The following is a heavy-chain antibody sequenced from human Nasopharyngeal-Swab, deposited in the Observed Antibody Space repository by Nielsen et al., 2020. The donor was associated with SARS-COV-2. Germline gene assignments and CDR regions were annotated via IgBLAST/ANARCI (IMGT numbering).Heavy chain of an antibody. CDR3: ARDGGIVVVVAATPFYYYGMDV. CDR2: IIPIFGTA. Sequence: SVKVSCNASGGTFSSYAISWVRQAPGQGLEWMGGIIPIFGTANYAQKFQGRVTITADESPSTAYMELSSLRSEDTAVYYCARDGGIVVVVAATPFYYYGMDVWGQGTTVTVSS. D-gene: IGHD2-15*01. J-gene: IGHJ6*02. V-gene: IGHV1-69*13. CDR1: GGTFSSYA.